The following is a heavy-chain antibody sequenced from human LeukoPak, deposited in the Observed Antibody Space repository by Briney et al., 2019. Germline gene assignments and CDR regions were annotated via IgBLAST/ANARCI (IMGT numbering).Heavy chain of an antibody. Sequence: ASVKVSCKLSGYTLTELSIHWVRQAPGKGVEWMGGFDPVDGETVYTQKFQGRVTMTRDTSTSTVFMEVNSLRSEDTAVYYCALYSSTWYWGQGTLVTVSS. CDR2: FDPVDGET. J-gene: IGHJ4*02. D-gene: IGHD6-13*01. V-gene: IGHV1-24*01. CDR3: ALYSSTWY. CDR1: GYTLTELS.